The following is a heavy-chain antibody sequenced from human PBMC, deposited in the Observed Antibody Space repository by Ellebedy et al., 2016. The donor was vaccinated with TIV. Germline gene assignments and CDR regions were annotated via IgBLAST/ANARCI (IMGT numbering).Heavy chain of an antibody. J-gene: IGHJ6*03. CDR3: ARDRPGGYYYMDV. Sequence: GESLKISCAASGFSFSGAWMHWVRQGPGKGLAWVARINSDGSDTVYADSGKGRFTISRDNTKNTLDLQMDSLGAEDTAVYYCARDRPGGYYYMDVWGKGTTVTVSS. CDR2: INSDGSDT. D-gene: IGHD6-6*01. CDR1: GFSFSGAW. V-gene: IGHV3-74*01.